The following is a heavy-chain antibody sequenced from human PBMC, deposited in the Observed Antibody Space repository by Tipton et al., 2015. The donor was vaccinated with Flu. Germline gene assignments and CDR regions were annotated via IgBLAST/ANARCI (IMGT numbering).Heavy chain of an antibody. Sequence: TLSLTCSVSGDSMGSRYYWGWIRQAPGKGLEWIANIHRAGNTYYNPSLKSRVTLSVDTSNNQFSLKLSSVTAADTAIYFCARAESSVWAGYYYGLDLWGQGTTVTVSS. D-gene: IGHD6-19*01. CDR1: GDSMGSRYY. V-gene: IGHV4-38-2*02. CDR3: ARAESSVWAGYYYGLDL. J-gene: IGHJ6*02. CDR2: IHRAGNT.